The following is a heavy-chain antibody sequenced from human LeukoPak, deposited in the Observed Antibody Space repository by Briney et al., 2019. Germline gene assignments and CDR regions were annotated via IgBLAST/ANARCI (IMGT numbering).Heavy chain of an antibody. CDR2: IRYDGSNK. CDR3: ARGDYYPGYCSGGSCYPIGYYYGMDV. J-gene: IGHJ6*02. V-gene: IGHV3-30*02. D-gene: IGHD2-15*01. CDR1: GFTFSSYG. Sequence: GGSLRLSCAASGFTFSSYGMHWVRQAPGKGLEWVAFIRYDGSNKYYADSVKGRFTISRDNSKNTLYLQMNSLRAEDTAVYYCARGDYYPGYCSGGSCYPIGYYYGMDVWGQGTTVTVSS.